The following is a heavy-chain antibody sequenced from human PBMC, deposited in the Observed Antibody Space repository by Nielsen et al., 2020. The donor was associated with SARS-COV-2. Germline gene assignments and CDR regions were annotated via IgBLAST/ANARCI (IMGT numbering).Heavy chain of an antibody. D-gene: IGHD3-22*01. Sequence: GESLKISCAASGFTFSDYYMSWIRQAPGKGLEWVSYISSSSSYTNYADSVKGRFTISRDNAKNSLYLQMNSLRAEDTAVYYCASHYYDSSGFRTDAFDIWGQGTMVTVSS. CDR2: ISSSSSYT. CDR3: ASHYYDSSGFRTDAFDI. CDR1: GFTFSDYY. J-gene: IGHJ3*02. V-gene: IGHV3-11*06.